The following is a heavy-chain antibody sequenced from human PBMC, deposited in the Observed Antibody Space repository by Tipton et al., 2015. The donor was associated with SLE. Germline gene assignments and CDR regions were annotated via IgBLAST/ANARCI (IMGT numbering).Heavy chain of an antibody. J-gene: IGHJ4*02. Sequence: LRLSCAVYGGSFGGNYWSWIRQPPGKGLEWIGEINHSGSTNYNPSLKSRVTISVDTSKNQFSLKLSSVTAADTAVYYCARESDYSFDYWGQGTLVTVSS. CDR3: ARESDYSFDY. CDR2: INHSGST. V-gene: IGHV4-34*01. CDR1: GGSFGGNY.